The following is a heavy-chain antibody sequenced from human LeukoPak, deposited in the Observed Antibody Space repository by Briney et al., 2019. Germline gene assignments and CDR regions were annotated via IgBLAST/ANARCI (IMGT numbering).Heavy chain of an antibody. D-gene: IGHD5-12*01. CDR2: IYYSGST. V-gene: IGHV4-59*01. J-gene: IGHJ4*02. Sequence: PSETLSLTCAVYGGSFSGYYWSWIRQPPRKGLEWIGYIYYSGSTNYNPSLKSRVTISVDTSKNQFSLKLSSVTAADTAVYYCARVRRYSGYDFFDYWGQGTLVTVSS. CDR1: GGSFSGYY. CDR3: ARVRRYSGYDFFDY.